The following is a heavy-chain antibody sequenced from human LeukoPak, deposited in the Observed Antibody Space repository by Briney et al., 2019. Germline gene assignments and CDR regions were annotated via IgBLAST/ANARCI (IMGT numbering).Heavy chain of an antibody. CDR1: GGSIRTYY. CDR2: IYYSGST. J-gene: IGHJ4*02. D-gene: IGHD6-19*01. CDR3: ARDGNSDWDDY. V-gene: IGHV4-59*01. Sequence: SETLSLTCTVSGGSIRTYYWSWIRQPPGKGLEWIGNIYYSGSTSYNPSLKSRVTISVDTSKNQFSLQLNSVTAADTAVYHCARDGNSDWDDYWGQGTLVTVSS.